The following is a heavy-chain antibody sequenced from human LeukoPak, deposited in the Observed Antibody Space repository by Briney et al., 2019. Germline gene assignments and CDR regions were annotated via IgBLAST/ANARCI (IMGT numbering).Heavy chain of an antibody. Sequence: SETLSLTCTVSGGSISSSSYYWGWIRQPPGKGLEWIGSIYYSGSTYYNPSLKSRVTISVDTSKNQFSLKLSSVTAADTAVYYCAGAPGGLDDYGDYETFDYWGQGTLVTVSS. CDR3: AGAPGGLDDYGDYETFDY. J-gene: IGHJ4*02. CDR2: IYYSGST. V-gene: IGHV4-39*07. D-gene: IGHD4-17*01. CDR1: GGSISSSSYY.